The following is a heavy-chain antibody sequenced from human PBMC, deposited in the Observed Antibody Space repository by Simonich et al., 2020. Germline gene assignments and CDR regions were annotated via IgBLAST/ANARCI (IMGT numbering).Heavy chain of an antibody. J-gene: IGHJ4*02. CDR3: ARDSSEAYSSSFDY. CDR2: ISSSSSYM. V-gene: IGHV3-21*01. D-gene: IGHD6-6*01. Sequence: EVQLVESGGGLVKPGGSLRLSCAASGFTFSSYSMNWVRQAPGKGLDWVSSISSSSSYMSNADSVKGRFTISRDNAKNSLYLQMNGLRAEDTAVYYCARDSSEAYSSSFDYWGQGTLVTVSS. CDR1: GFTFSSYS.